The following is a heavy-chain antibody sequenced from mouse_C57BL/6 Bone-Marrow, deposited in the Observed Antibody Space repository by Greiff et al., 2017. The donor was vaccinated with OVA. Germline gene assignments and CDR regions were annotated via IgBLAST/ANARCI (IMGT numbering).Heavy chain of an antibody. CDR2: IDPETGGT. CDR3: TRGYSNYYAMDF. J-gene: IGHJ4*01. CDR1: GYTFTDYE. V-gene: IGHV1-15*01. D-gene: IGHD2-5*01. Sequence: VQGLESGAELVRPGASVTLSCKASGYTFTDYEMHWVKQTPVHGLEWIGAIDPETGGTAYNQKFKGKAILTADKSSSTAYMELRSLTSEDSAVYYCTRGYSNYYAMDFWGQGTSVTVSS.